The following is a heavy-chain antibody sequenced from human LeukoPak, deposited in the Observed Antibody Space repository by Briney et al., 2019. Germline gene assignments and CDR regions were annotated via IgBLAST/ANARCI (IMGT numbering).Heavy chain of an antibody. CDR1: VGTFSSYA. V-gene: IGHV1-69*05. CDR2: IIPIFGTA. Sequence: SVKVSCKASVGTFSSYAISWVRQAPGQGLEWMGGIIPIFGTANYAQKFQGRVTMTRDTSISTAYMELSRLRSDDTAVYYCARDLAGYCSSTSCSDYWGQGTLVTVSS. J-gene: IGHJ4*02. D-gene: IGHD2-2*01. CDR3: ARDLAGYCSSTSCSDY.